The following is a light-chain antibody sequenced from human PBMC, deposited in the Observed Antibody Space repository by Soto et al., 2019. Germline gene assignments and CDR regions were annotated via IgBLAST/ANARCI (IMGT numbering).Light chain of an antibody. CDR2: DAS. Sequence: DIQMTQCPSTLSASVGDRVTITCRASQSISSWLAWYQQKPGKAPKLLIYDASSLESGVPSRFSGSGSGTEFTLTISSLQPDDSATYYCQQYSSYYRPFGQGTKVDIK. CDR1: QSISSW. V-gene: IGKV1-5*01. CDR3: QQYSSYYRP. J-gene: IGKJ1*01.